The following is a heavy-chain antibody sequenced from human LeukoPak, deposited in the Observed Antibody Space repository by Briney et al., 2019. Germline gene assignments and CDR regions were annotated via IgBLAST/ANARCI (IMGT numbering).Heavy chain of an antibody. D-gene: IGHD3-10*01. V-gene: IGHV3-21*01. J-gene: IGHJ4*02. CDR3: ARDRGSKEDY. CDR2: ISSSSSYI. CDR1: GFTFSSYS. Sequence: GGSLRLSCAASGFTFSSYSMNWVRQAPGKGLEWASSISSSSSYIYYADSVKGRFTISRDNAKNSLYLQMNSLRAEDTAVYYCARDRGSKEDYWGQGTLVTVSS.